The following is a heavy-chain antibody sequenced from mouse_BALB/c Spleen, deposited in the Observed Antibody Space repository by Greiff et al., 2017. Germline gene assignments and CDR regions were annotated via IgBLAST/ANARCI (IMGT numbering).Heavy chain of an antibody. D-gene: IGHD1-1*01. Sequence: EVHLVESGAELVKPGASVKLSCTASGFNIKDTYMHWVKQRPEQGLEWIGRIDPANGNTKYDPKFQGKATITADTSSNTAYLQLSSLTSEDTAVYYCATTVVADYFDYWGQGTTLTVSS. CDR3: ATTVVADYFDY. CDR2: IDPANGNT. V-gene: IGHV14-3*02. J-gene: IGHJ2*01. CDR1: GFNIKDTY.